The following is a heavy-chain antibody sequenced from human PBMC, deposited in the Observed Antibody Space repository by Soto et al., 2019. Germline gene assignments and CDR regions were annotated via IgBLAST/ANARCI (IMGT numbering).Heavy chain of an antibody. J-gene: IGHJ4*02. CDR2: ISGSGGST. CDR1: GFSFSSYA. D-gene: IGHD4-17*01. Sequence: EVQLLESGGGLVQPGGSLRLSCAASGFSFSSYAMNWVRQAPGKGLEWVSAISGSGGSTYYADSVKGRFTISRDNSKNTLYLQMNSLSAEDTAVYYCAKGHRDGDYYDYWGQGTLVTVSS. V-gene: IGHV3-23*01. CDR3: AKGHRDGDYYDY.